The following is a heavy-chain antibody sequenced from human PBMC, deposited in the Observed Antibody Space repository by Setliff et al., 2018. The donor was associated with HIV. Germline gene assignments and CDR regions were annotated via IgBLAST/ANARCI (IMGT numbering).Heavy chain of an antibody. CDR3: ATGLAVAPDY. V-gene: IGHV4-39*02. Sequence: PSETLSLTCTVSGGSISSSSYYWGWIRQPPGKGLEWIGSVYYSGSTYYNPSLKSRVTISVDTSKNHFSLKLSSVSAADTAVYYCATGLAVAPDYWGQGSLVTVSS. D-gene: IGHD6-19*01. J-gene: IGHJ4*02. CDR1: GGSISSSSYY. CDR2: VYYSGST.